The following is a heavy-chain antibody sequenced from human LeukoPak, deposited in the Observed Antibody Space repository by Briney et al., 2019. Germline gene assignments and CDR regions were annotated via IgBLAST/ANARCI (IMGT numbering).Heavy chain of an antibody. CDR2: ISWNSGSI. V-gene: IGHV3-9*01. CDR1: GFTFDDYA. CDR3: AKAKGVGATPLDP. D-gene: IGHD1-26*01. Sequence: GGSLRLSCAASGFTFDDYAMHWVRQAPGKGLEWVSGISWNSGSIGYADSVKGRFTISRDNAKNSLYLQMNSLRAEDTGLYYCAKAKGVGATPLDPWGQGTLVTVSS. J-gene: IGHJ5*02.